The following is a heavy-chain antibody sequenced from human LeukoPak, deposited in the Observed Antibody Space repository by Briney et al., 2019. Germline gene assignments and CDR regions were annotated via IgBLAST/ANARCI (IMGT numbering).Heavy chain of an antibody. CDR1: GFTFSSYA. CDR3: ARGSGGRTIWVVVPAAQSSNYYYYGMDV. J-gene: IGHJ6*02. D-gene: IGHD2-2*01. CDR2: ISYDGSNK. Sequence: GGSLRLSCAASGFTFSSYAMHWVRQAPGKGLEWVAVISYDGSNKYYADSVKGRFTISGDNSKNTLYLQMNSLRAEDTAVYYCARGSGGRTIWVVVPAAQSSNYYYYGMDVWGQGTTVTVSS. V-gene: IGHV3-30-3*01.